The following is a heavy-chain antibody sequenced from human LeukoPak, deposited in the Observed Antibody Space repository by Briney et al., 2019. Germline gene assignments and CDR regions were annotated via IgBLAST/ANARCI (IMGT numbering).Heavy chain of an antibody. CDR2: IINSGDT. D-gene: IGHD1-26*01. Sequence: GGSLRLSCAASGFTFSNFAMSWVRRTPGKGLEWVSGIINSGDTLYGDSEKGRFTISRDNSKNTLYLEMNSLRAEDTAIYYCAKMKGHPLPKYYMDVWGQGTTVTVSS. V-gene: IGHV3-23*01. CDR1: GFTFSNFA. CDR3: AKMKGHPLPKYYMDV. J-gene: IGHJ6*01.